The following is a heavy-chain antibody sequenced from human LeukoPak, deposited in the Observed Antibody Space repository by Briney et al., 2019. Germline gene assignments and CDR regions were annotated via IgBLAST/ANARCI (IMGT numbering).Heavy chain of an antibody. D-gene: IGHD5-18*01. V-gene: IGHV3-11*01. CDR3: ARDRVDTAMVDV. CDR1: GFTFSDYY. J-gene: IGHJ4*02. CDR2: ISSSGSTI. Sequence: GGSLRLSCAASGFTFSDYYMSWIRQASGKGLEWVSYISSSGSTIYYADSVKGRFTISRDNAKNSLYLQMNSLRAEDTAVYYCARDRVDTAMVDVWGQGTLVTVSS.